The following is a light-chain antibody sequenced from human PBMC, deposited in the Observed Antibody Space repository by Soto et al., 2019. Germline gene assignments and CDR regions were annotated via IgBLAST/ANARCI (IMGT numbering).Light chain of an antibody. CDR1: QSISHW. V-gene: IGKV1-5*01. Sequence: DIQMTQSPATLSASVGDSVTITCRASQSISHWLAWYQQKPGTAPKFLIYDASSLESGVPSRFSGSGSGTEFTLTISSLQPDDFATYYCQQYDSVLGTFGPGTKVDIK. CDR3: QQYDSVLGT. J-gene: IGKJ1*01. CDR2: DAS.